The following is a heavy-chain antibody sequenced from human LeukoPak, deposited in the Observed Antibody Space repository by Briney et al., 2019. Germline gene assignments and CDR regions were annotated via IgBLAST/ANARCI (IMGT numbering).Heavy chain of an antibody. Sequence: GGSLRLSCAASGFTFSSYSMNWVRQAPGKGLEWVSSISSSSSYIYYADSVKGRFTISRDNAKNSLYLQMNSLRAEDTAVYYCARVVVYGVLSFDYWGQGTLVTVSS. CDR2: ISSSSSYI. CDR3: ARVVVYGVLSFDY. CDR1: GFTFSSYS. V-gene: IGHV3-21*01. J-gene: IGHJ4*02. D-gene: IGHD2-8*02.